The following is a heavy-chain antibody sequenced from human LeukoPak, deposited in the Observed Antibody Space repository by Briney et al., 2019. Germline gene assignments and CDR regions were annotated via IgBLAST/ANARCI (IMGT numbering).Heavy chain of an antibody. J-gene: IGHJ4*02. CDR2: IWSDATEK. D-gene: IGHD4-11*01. V-gene: IGHV3-33*06. Sequence: GGSLRLSCAASGFTYSHYGMHWVRQAPGKGLEWVAVIWSDATEKYYGDAVKGRFIISRDNSRNTLYLQMNSLRVEDTAVYYCAKDAQRGFDYSNSLEYWGQGTLVTVSS. CDR1: GFTYSHYG. CDR3: AKDAQRGFDYSNSLEY.